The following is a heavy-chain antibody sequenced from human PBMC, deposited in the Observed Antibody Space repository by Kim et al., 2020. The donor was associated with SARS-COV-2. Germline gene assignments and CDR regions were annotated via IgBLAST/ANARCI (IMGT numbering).Heavy chain of an antibody. V-gene: IGHV4-30-4*01. Sequence: SETLSLTCTVSGGSISSGDYYWSWIRQPPGKGLEWIGYIYYSGSTYYNPSLKSRVTISVDTSKNQFSLKLSSVTAADTAVYYCAREGRITMIVNAFDIWGQGTMVTVSS. D-gene: IGHD3-22*01. CDR3: AREGRITMIVNAFDI. CDR2: IYYSGST. CDR1: GGSISSGDYY. J-gene: IGHJ3*02.